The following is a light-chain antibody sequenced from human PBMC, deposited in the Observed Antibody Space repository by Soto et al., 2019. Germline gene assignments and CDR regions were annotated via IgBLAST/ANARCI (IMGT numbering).Light chain of an antibody. V-gene: IGLV2-14*03. J-gene: IGLJ1*01. Sequence: QSVLTQPASVSGSPGQSITFSCTGTSSVVGSYDYVSWHQQHPGKAPKLIIYDVNNRPSGVPSRFSGSKSGNTASLIISGLQTEDEADYYCCAYSTSGTHVFGTGTKVTV. CDR1: SSVVGSYDY. CDR3: CAYSTSGTHV. CDR2: DVN.